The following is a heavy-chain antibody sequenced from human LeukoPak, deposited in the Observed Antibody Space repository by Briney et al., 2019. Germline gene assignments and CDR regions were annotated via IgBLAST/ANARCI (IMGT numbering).Heavy chain of an antibody. V-gene: IGHV3-74*01. CDR2: INSDGSST. Sequence: GGSLRLSCAASGFTFSSYWMHWVRQAPGKGLVWVSRINSDGSSTSYADSVKGRFTISRDNAKNTLYLQMNSLRAEDTAVYYCAKDPRYFRGYFDYWGQGTLVTVSS. D-gene: IGHD3-9*01. CDR1: GFTFSSYW. CDR3: AKDPRYFRGYFDY. J-gene: IGHJ4*02.